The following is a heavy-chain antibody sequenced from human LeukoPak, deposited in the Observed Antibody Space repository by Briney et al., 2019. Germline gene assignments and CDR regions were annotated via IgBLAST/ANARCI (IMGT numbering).Heavy chain of an antibody. J-gene: IGHJ4*02. Sequence: GGALRLSCAASGFTFSSYAMSWGRQAPGKGVEWGSAISGSGGSTYYADSVKGRFTISRDNSKNTLYLQMNSLRAEDTAVYYCAKVFVVVPAAIRAPFDYWGQGTLVTVSS. D-gene: IGHD2-2*02. CDR3: AKVFVVVPAAIRAPFDY. CDR1: GFTFSSYA. V-gene: IGHV3-23*01. CDR2: ISGSGGST.